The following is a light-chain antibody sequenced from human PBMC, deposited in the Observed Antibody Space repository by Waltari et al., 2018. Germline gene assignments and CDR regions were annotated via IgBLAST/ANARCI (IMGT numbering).Light chain of an antibody. CDR2: VNRDGSH. J-gene: IGLJ3*02. CDR1: SGHSSNV. CDR3: QTGGHGTWV. Sequence: QLVLTQSPSASASLGASVKLTCTLSSGHSSNVIAWLQQQPEKGPRYLMKVNRDGSHSKGDEIPDRFSGSSSGGERYLTISSLQSEDEADYYCQTGGHGTWVFGGGTKLTVL. V-gene: IGLV4-69*01.